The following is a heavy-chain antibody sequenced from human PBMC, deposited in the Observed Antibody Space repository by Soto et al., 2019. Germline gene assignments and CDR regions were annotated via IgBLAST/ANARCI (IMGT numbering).Heavy chain of an antibody. J-gene: IGHJ4*02. CDR3: AREYSSGYHFDY. CDR2: IKSKTDGGTT. V-gene: IGHV3-15*01. CDR1: GFTFSNAW. Sequence: EVQLVESGGGLVKPGGSLRLSCAASGFTFSNAWMSWVRQAPGKGLEWVGRIKSKTDGGTTDYAAPVKGRFTISRDNSKNTLYLQMNSLRAEDTAVYYCAREYSSGYHFDYWGQGTLVTVSS. D-gene: IGHD6-19*01.